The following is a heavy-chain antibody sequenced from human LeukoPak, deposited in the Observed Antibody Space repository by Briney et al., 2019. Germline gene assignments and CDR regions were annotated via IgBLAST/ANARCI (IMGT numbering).Heavy chain of an antibody. CDR2: IRYDGNNK. Sequence: GGSLRLSCAASGFTFSDYSMHWVRQAPGKGLNWVAFIRYDGNNKYYADSVKGRFTISRDNSKNTLYLQMNSLRAEDTAVYYCARIKTSTVTTASDDYWGQGTLVTVSS. CDR1: GFTFSDYS. D-gene: IGHD4-17*01. CDR3: ARIKTSTVTTASDDY. V-gene: IGHV3-30*02. J-gene: IGHJ4*02.